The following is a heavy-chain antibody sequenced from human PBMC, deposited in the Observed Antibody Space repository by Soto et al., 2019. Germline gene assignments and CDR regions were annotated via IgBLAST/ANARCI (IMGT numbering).Heavy chain of an antibody. Sequence: SLRLSCAASGFTFSSHWMSWVRQAPGKGLEWVANIKQDGSEKYYVDSVKGRFTISRDNAKNSLYLQMNSLRAEDTAVYYCARDWEYYYDSSGYSDAFDIWGQGTMVTVSS. CDR1: GFTFSSHW. D-gene: IGHD3-22*01. CDR3: ARDWEYYYDSSGYSDAFDI. CDR2: IKQDGSEK. V-gene: IGHV3-7*01. J-gene: IGHJ3*02.